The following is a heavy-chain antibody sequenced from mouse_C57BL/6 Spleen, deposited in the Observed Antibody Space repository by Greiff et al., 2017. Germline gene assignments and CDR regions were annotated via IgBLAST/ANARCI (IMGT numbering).Heavy chain of an antibody. V-gene: IGHV1-55*01. D-gene: IGHD1-1*01. CDR1: GYTFTSYW. J-gene: IGHJ1*03. Sequence: VQLQQPGAELVKPGASVKMSCKASGYTFTSYWITWVKQRPGQGLEWIGDIYPGSGSTNYNEKFKSKATLTVDTSSSTAYMQLSSLTSEDSAVYYCARVDYCGSSHGYCDVWGTGTTVTVSS. CDR3: ARVDYCGSSHGYCDV. CDR2: IYPGSGST.